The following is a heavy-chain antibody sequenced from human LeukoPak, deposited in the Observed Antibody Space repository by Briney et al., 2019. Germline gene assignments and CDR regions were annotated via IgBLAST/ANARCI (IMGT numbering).Heavy chain of an antibody. J-gene: IGHJ6*02. V-gene: IGHV4-4*07. CDR2: IYTSGST. CDR3: ASHAYYYYGRDV. Sequence: SETLSLTCTVSGGSISSYYWSWTRQPAGKGLEWIGRIYTSGSTNYNPSLKSRVTMSVDTSKNQFSLNLTSVTAADTAVYYCASHAYYYYGRDVWGQGTTVTVSS. CDR1: GGSISSYY.